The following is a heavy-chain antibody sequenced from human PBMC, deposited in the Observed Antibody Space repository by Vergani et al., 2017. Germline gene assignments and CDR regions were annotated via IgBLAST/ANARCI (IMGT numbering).Heavy chain of an antibody. CDR3: AKYSSSWYRNYFQH. Sequence: EVQLLESGGGLVQPGGSLRLSCAASGFTFSSYAMSWVRQAPGKGLEWVSAISGSGGSTYYADSVKGRLTLSRDNSKNTLYLQMNSLRAEDTAVYYCAKYSSSWYRNYFQHWGQGTLVTVSS. J-gene: IGHJ1*01. CDR1: GFTFSSYA. V-gene: IGHV3-23*01. CDR2: ISGSGGST. D-gene: IGHD6-13*01.